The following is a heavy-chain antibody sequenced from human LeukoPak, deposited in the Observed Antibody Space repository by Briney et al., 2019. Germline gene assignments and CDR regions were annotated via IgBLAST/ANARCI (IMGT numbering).Heavy chain of an antibody. V-gene: IGHV3-33*01. J-gene: IGHJ4*02. D-gene: IGHD1-26*01. CDR3: AREQEEWELLYYFDY. Sequence: PGRSLRLSCAASGFTFSSYGMHWVRQAPGKGLEWVAVIWYDGSNKYYADSVKGRFTISRDNSKSTLYLQMNSLRAEDTAVYYRAREQEEWELLYYFDYWGQGTLVTVSS. CDR2: IWYDGSNK. CDR1: GFTFSSYG.